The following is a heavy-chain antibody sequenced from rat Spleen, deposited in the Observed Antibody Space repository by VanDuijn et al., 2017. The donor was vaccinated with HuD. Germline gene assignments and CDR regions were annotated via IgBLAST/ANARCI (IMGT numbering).Heavy chain of an antibody. CDR1: GFTFSNYY. CDR3: ATTPGRPFAY. V-gene: IGHV5-25*01. J-gene: IGHJ3*01. CDR2: ISTGGGNT. Sequence: EVQLVESGGDFVQPGRSMKLSCAASGFTFSNYYMAWVRQAPTKGLEWVASISTGGGNTYYRDSVKGRFTISRDNAKSTLFLQVDSLRSEDTATYYCATTPGRPFAYWGQGTLVTVSS. D-gene: IGHD5-1*01.